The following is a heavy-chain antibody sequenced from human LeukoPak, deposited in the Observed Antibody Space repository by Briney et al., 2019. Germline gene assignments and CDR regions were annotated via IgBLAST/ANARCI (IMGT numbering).Heavy chain of an antibody. CDR3: ARDRVDFGYYFDY. CDR1: GFTFSSYG. D-gene: IGHD3-3*01. Sequence: PGGSLRLSCAASGFTFSSYGMHWVRQAPGKGLEWVAVIWYDGSNKYYADSVKGRFTISRDNSKNTLYVQMNSLRAEDTAVYYCARDRVDFGYYFDYWGQGTLVTVSS. CDR2: IWYDGSNK. J-gene: IGHJ4*02. V-gene: IGHV3-33*01.